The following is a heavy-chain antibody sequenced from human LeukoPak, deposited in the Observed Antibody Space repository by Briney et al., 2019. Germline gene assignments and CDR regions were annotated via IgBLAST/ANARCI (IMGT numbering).Heavy chain of an antibody. V-gene: IGHV1-3*01. CDR3: ARDLRFGAFDI. CDR2: INAGNGNT. Sequence: ASVKVSCKASGYTFTSYAMHWVRQAPGQRLEWMGWINAGNGNTKYSQRFQGRVTITRDTSASTAYMELSSLRSEDTAVYYCARDLRFGAFDIWGQGTMVTVSS. CDR1: GYTFTSYA. D-gene: IGHD3-16*01. J-gene: IGHJ3*02.